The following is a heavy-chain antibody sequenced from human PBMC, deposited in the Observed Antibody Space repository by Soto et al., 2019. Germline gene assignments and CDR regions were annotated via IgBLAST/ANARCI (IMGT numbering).Heavy chain of an antibody. D-gene: IGHD3-16*01. J-gene: IGHJ6*02. Sequence: SETLSLTCTVSGGSISSSSYDWGWIRQPPGKGLEWIGSIYYSGSTYYNPSLKSRVTISVDTSKNQFSLKLSSVTAADTAVYYCARLERGRNSARGGSYGMDVWGQGTTVTVSS. CDR3: ARLERGRNSARGGSYGMDV. CDR1: GGSISSSSYD. CDR2: IYYSGST. V-gene: IGHV4-39*01.